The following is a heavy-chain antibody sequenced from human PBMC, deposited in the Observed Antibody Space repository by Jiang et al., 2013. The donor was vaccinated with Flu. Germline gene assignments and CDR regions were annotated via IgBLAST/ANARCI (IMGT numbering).Heavy chain of an antibody. D-gene: IGHD5-24*01. V-gene: IGHV4-31*11. J-gene: IGHJ4*02. CDR2: LYYSEGL. Sequence: SGPGLVKPSQTLSVTCAVSGVSISSGGDYWIWIRQHPGKGLEWIGYLYYSEGLYYNPSLRSRVTFSFDASKNQFSLQLRSVTAADTATYYCAHGDNSPGRFDSWGQGTPGHRLL. CDR3: AHGDNSPGRFDS. CDR1: GVSISSGGDY.